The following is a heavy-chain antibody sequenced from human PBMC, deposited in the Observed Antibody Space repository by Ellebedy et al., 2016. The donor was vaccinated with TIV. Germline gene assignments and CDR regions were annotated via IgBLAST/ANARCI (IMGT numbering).Heavy chain of an antibody. J-gene: IGHJ6*02. CDR2: IYQDGSKK. V-gene: IGHV3-7*03. D-gene: IGHD4-17*01. CDR1: GFTFSSYW. CDR3: ARDGAYGDYSPGQYGLDV. Sequence: GGSLRLSCTVSGFTFSSYWMSWVRQAPGKGLEWVANIYQDGSKKYYVESVKGRFTISRDNAKNSLYLLMSSLRVEDTAVYFCARDGAYGDYSPGQYGLDVWGHGTTVTVS.